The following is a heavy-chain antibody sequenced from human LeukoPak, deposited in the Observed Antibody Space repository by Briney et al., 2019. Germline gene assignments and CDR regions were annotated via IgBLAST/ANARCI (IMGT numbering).Heavy chain of an antibody. CDR2: INHSGST. CDR1: GGSFSGYY. Sequence: PSETLSLTCAVYGGSFSGYYWSWIRQPPGKGLEWIGEINHSGSTNYNPSLKSRVTISVDTSKNQFSLKLSSVTAADTAVCYCARTFGDSSMDVWGKGTTVTISS. CDR3: ARTFGDSSMDV. J-gene: IGHJ6*03. D-gene: IGHD3-10*01. V-gene: IGHV4-34*01.